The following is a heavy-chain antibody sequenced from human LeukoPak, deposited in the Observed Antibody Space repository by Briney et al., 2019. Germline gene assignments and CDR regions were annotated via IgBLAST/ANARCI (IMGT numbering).Heavy chain of an antibody. Sequence: GESLKISCKASGYSFSNYWIGWVRQMPGKGLELMGIIYPGDSDSRYSPSFQGQVTISADKPFSTAYLQWSSLKASDTAMYYCARGLMIRGDRWFDPWGQGTLVTVSS. D-gene: IGHD3-10*01. V-gene: IGHV5-51*04. CDR2: IYPGDSDS. CDR1: GYSFSNYW. CDR3: ARGLMIRGDRWFDP. J-gene: IGHJ5*02.